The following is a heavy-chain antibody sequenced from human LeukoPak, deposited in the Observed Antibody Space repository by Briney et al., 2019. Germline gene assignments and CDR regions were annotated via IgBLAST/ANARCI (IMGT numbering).Heavy chain of an antibody. CDR2: IYTNGST. CDR3: AREGTYYYDSSGPWWFDP. CDR1: GGSISSYY. D-gene: IGHD3-22*01. Sequence: SETLSLTCTVFGGSISSYYWSWIGQPAGKGRGWIGRIYTNGSTNYNPSLKSRVTMSVDTSKNQFSLKLSSVTAADTAVYYCAREGTYYYDSSGPWWFDPWGQGTLVTVSS. V-gene: IGHV4-4*07. J-gene: IGHJ5*02.